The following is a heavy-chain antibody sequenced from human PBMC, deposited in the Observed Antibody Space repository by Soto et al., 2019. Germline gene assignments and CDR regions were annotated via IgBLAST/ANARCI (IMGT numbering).Heavy chain of an antibody. CDR3: AKEGPYINSWSSAGYLQH. CDR1: GFAFNNYA. Sequence: GGSQRLSCAASGFAFNNYAVNWVRQAPGKGLEWVSHISGSGGSTDYAEPVKGRLSISKDSVNNTLYLHMSSLRAEDTALYFCAKEGPYINSWSSAGYLQHWGLGTQVTVSS. J-gene: IGHJ1*01. V-gene: IGHV3-23*01. D-gene: IGHD2-2*02. CDR2: ISGSGGST.